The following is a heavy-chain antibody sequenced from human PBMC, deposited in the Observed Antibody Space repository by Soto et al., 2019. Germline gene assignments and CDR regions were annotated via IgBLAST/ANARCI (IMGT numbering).Heavy chain of an antibody. CDR1: GIIFTGYA. Sequence: PGGSLRLSCAASGIIFTGYAMHWVRQAPGKGLEWVAVISYDGSNKYYADSVKGRFTISRDNSKNTLYLQMNSLRAEDTAVYFCARAGYSSSDYYDYGMDVWGQGTTVTVSS. V-gene: IGHV3-30-3*01. J-gene: IGHJ6*02. CDR2: ISYDGSNK. CDR3: ARAGYSSSDYYDYGMDV. D-gene: IGHD6-13*01.